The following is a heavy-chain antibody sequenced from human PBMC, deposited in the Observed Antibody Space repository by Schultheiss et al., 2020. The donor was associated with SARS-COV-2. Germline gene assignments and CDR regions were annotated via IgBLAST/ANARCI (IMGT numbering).Heavy chain of an antibody. CDR1: GFTFSSYW. CDR3: ARVGEYCTNGVCYTGAFDI. V-gene: IGHV3-7*03. J-gene: IGHJ3*02. Sequence: GGSLRLSCAASGFTFSSYWMSWVRQAPGKGLEWVANIKQDGSEKYYVDSVKGRFTISRDNAKNSLYLQMNSLKTEDTAVYYCARVGEYCTNGVCYTGAFDIWGQGTMVTVSS. D-gene: IGHD2-8*01. CDR2: IKQDGSEK.